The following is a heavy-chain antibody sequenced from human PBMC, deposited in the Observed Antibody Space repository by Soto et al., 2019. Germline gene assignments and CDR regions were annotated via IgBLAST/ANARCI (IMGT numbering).Heavy chain of an antibody. D-gene: IGHD3-16*01. CDR3: AKDGVGGGHTNY. V-gene: IGHV3-30*18. CDR1: GFTFSSYG. CDR2: ISYDGSNK. Sequence: QVQLVESGGGVVQPGRSLRLSCAASGFTFSSYGMHWVRQAPGKGLEWVAIISYDGSNKYYVDSVKGRFTISRDNSKYTLYLQMNSLRAEDTAVYYCAKDGVGGGHTNYWGQGTLVTVSS. J-gene: IGHJ4*02.